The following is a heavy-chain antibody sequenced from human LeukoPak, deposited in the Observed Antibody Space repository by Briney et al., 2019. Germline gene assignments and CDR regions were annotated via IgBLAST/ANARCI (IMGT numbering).Heavy chain of an antibody. Sequence: PSETLSLTCTVSGGSISSSSYYWGWIRQPPGKGVEWIVSIYYSGSTYYNPARKSRVTKTVYKTKNELSLKLRSVAGAGAALYYCARATTYDFWSGYYRSAVSWFDPWGQGTLVTVSS. V-gene: IGHV4-39*07. D-gene: IGHD3-3*01. CDR3: ARATTYDFWSGYYRSAVSWFDP. CDR1: GGSISSSSYY. CDR2: IYYSGST. J-gene: IGHJ5*02.